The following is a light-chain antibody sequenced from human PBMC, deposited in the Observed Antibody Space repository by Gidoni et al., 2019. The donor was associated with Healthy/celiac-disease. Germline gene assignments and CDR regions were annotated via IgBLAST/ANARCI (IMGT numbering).Light chain of an antibody. V-gene: IGKV3-15*01. CDR1: QSVSSN. Sequence: EIVMTQSPATLSVSPGERATLSCSASQSVSSNLAWYQQKPGQAPRLLIYGASTRATGIPARFSGSGSGTEFTLTISTLQSEDFAVYYCQQYNNWPRTFGPGTKVDIK. J-gene: IGKJ3*01. CDR3: QQYNNWPRT. CDR2: GAS.